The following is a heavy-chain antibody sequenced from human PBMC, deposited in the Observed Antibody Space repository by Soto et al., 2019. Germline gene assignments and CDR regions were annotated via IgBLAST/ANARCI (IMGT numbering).Heavy chain of an antibody. CDR1: GITVTTEY. D-gene: IGHD3-22*01. CDR3: AKDTYYHDSSGFYVFDY. V-gene: IGHV3-30*18. CDR2: TSFDGRNN. J-gene: IGHJ4*02. Sequence: GGSLRLSCAASGITVTTEYVSWVRQAPGKGLEWVAVTSFDGRNNNYADSVRGRFTISRDNFKNTLYLQMNSLRAEDTAVYYCAKDTYYHDSSGFYVFDYWGQGTPVTVSS.